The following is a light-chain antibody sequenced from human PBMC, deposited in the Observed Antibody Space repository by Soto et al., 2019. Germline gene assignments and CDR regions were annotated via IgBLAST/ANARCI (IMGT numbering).Light chain of an antibody. Sequence: EIVMTQSPATLSVSAGERVTLSCRASQSVSSNLAWYQQKPGQAPRLLIYGASTRATGIPARFSGSGSGTDFTLTISSLLSEDFAVYYCQQYNNWPPLTFGGGTKVEIK. CDR2: GAS. CDR1: QSVSSN. V-gene: IGKV3D-15*01. CDR3: QQYNNWPPLT. J-gene: IGKJ4*01.